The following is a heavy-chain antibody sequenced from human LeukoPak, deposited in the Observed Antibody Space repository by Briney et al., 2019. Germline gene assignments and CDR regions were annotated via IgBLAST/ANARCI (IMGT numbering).Heavy chain of an antibody. D-gene: IGHD3-22*01. J-gene: IGHJ5*02. V-gene: IGHV1-8*01. CDR3: ARGVAYYYDSSGYYYISPNWFDP. CDR2: MNPNSGNT. Sequence: ASVKVSCKASGYTLTSYDINWVRQATGQGLELRGWMNPNSGNTGYAQKFQGRVTMTRNTSISTAYMELSSLRSEDTAVYYCARGVAYYYDSSGYYYISPNWFDPWGQGTLVTVSS. CDR1: GYTLTSYD.